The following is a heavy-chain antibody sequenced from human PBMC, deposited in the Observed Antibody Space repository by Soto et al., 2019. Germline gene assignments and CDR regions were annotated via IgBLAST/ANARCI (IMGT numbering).Heavy chain of an antibody. CDR1: GGTFSSYA. CDR2: IIPIFGTA. D-gene: IGHD6-13*01. J-gene: IGHJ4*02. Sequence: QVQLVQSGAEVKKPGSSVKVSCKASGGTFSSYAISWVRQAPGQGLEWMGGIIPIFGTANNAQKFQGRITITADKSTTKAYMAVSSLRSEDTAVYYCARVGGGIAAAGTFDYWGQGTLVTVSS. V-gene: IGHV1-69*06. CDR3: ARVGGGIAAAGTFDY.